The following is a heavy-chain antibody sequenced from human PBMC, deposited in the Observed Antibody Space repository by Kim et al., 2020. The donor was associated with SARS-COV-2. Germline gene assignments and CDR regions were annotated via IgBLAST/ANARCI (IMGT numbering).Heavy chain of an antibody. D-gene: IGHD6-13*01. V-gene: IGHV3-21*05. CDR1: GFIFSDYS. CDR3: ARDGGTAAAGTHHFDY. J-gene: IGHJ4*02. CDR2: ISSNSREI. Sequence: GGSLRLSCMASGFIFSDYSVNWVRQAPGRGLEWVSYISSNSREIYYAESVKGRFTISRDNAKSSLNLQMNSLRVEDTAVYYCARDGGTAAAGTHHFDYWGQGTLLTVSS.